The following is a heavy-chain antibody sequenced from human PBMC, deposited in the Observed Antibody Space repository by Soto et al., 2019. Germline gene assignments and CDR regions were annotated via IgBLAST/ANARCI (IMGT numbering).Heavy chain of an antibody. CDR1: GGSIISGY. Sequence: PSETLSLTCTVSGGSIISGYWSWIRQPPGKGLEWIGYISYSGNTNYNPSLKSRVTMSVDTPKNQFSLRLSSVTTADTAVYYCARDLLIAAAIANSYYGMDVWGQGTTVTVSS. CDR2: ISYSGNT. V-gene: IGHV4-59*01. D-gene: IGHD6-25*01. CDR3: ARDLLIAAAIANSYYGMDV. J-gene: IGHJ6*02.